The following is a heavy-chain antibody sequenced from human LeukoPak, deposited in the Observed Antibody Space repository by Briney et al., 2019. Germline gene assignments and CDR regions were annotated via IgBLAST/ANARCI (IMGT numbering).Heavy chain of an antibody. CDR2: ISPGDSNT. CDR1: GYCFTSFW. CDR3: ASIIPGWYQATY. D-gene: IGHD6-19*01. Sequence: GESLKISCKASGYCFTSFWIGWVRKMPGKGLEWLAIISPGDSNTEYSPPFQGQVTISADKSISTAYLQWSSLKASDSAMYYCASIIPGWYQATYWGRGTLVTVSS. J-gene: IGHJ4*02. V-gene: IGHV5-51*01.